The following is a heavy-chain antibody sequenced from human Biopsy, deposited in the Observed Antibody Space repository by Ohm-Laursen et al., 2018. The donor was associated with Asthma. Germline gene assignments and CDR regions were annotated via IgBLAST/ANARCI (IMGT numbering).Heavy chain of an antibody. CDR2: INSVFGTT. Sequence: SSVKVSCKALGGTFNTYVIGWVRQAPGQGLEWMGGINSVFGTTTYPQRFQDRVTITADDSTSTVYMELSSLRSEDAAVYYCARKAGSCISRTCYSLDFWGQGTLVTVSS. D-gene: IGHD2-2*01. CDR3: ARKAGSCISRTCYSLDF. J-gene: IGHJ4*02. V-gene: IGHV1-69*01. CDR1: GGTFNTYV.